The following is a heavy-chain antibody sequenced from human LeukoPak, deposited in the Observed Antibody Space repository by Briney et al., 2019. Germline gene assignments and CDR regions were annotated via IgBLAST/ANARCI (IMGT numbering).Heavy chain of an antibody. CDR2: IYTSGST. D-gene: IGHD5-12*01. V-gene: IGHV4-4*07. Sequence: SETLSLTCTVSGGSISSYYWNWIRQPAGKGLEWIGRIYTSGSTNYNPSLKSRVTMSVDTSKNQFSLKLSSVPAADTAVYYCARDPPSVAPDYYGMDVWGQGTTVTVSS. J-gene: IGHJ6*02. CDR3: ARDPPSVAPDYYGMDV. CDR1: GGSISSYY.